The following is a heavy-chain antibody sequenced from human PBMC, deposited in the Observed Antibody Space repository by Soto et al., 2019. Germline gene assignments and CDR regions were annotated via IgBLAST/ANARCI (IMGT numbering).Heavy chain of an antibody. Sequence: PGKGLEWIGDIYYSGSTNYNPSLKSRVTISVDASKNQFSLKLSSVTAADTAVYYCARDRSLIGGAMYFYYGIGICGQRLTGTVS. J-gene: IGHJ6*01. D-gene: IGHD1-26*01. CDR2: IYYSGST. V-gene: IGHV4-59*01. CDR3: ARDRSLIGGAMYFYYGIGI.